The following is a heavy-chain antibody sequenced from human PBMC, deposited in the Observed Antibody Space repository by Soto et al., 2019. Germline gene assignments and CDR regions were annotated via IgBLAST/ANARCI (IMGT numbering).Heavy chain of an antibody. CDR2: IYWVDDK. CDR3: GHSAFLSDYYYYMDV. CDR1: GFSLSTSGVG. J-gene: IGHJ6*03. Sequence: QITLKASGPTLVKPTQTLTLTCTFSGFSLSTSGVGVGWFRQPPGKTLEWLALIYWVDDKRYSPSLKSRPTITKDSSKIHGVLTVTTMVSLDTGTFYCGHSAFLSDYYYYMDVWGRGTTVTVSS. D-gene: IGHD3-3*01. V-gene: IGHV2-5*02.